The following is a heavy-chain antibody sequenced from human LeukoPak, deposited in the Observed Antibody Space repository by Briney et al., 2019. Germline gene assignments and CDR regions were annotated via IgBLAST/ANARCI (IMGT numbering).Heavy chain of an antibody. V-gene: IGHV3-30*18. D-gene: IGHD6-19*01. CDR3: AKDPQQWPDRGYYYYYGMDV. CDR2: ISYDGSNK. CDR1: GFTFSSYG. J-gene: IGHJ6*02. Sequence: PGGSLRLSCAASGFTFSSYGMHWVRQAPGKGLEWVAVISYDGSNKYYADSVKGRFTISRDNSKNTLYLQMNSLRAEDTAVYYCAKDPQQWPDRGYYYYYGMDVWGQGTTVTVSS.